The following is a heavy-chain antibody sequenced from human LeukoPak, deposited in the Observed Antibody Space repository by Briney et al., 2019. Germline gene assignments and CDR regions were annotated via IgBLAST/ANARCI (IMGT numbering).Heavy chain of an antibody. Sequence: ASVKVSCKASGYSLTSYAMHWLRQAPGQRLEWMGWINTGNGNPKYSQRFQDRVTITSDTSANTASMELSRLGSEDTAVYYCARDDLDYGGGRVPQSKPEIVVVPAYAFDIWGQGTMVTVSS. V-gene: IGHV1-3*04. J-gene: IGHJ3*02. D-gene: IGHD2-2*01. CDR3: ARDDLDYGGGRVPQSKPEIVVVPAYAFDI. CDR2: INTGNGNP. CDR1: GYSLTSYA.